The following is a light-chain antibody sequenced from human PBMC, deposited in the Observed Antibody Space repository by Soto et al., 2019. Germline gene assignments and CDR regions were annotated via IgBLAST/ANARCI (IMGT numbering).Light chain of an antibody. Sequence: QSALTQPASVSGSPGQSITISCTGTSSDVGGYNYVSWYQLHPGKAPKLIIYEVTKRPSGVPDRFSGSKSGSTASLTVSGLQAEDEADYYCSSYAGSNNLVFGGGTKLTVL. V-gene: IGLV2-8*01. J-gene: IGLJ2*01. CDR2: EVT. CDR3: SSYAGSNNLV. CDR1: SSDVGGYNY.